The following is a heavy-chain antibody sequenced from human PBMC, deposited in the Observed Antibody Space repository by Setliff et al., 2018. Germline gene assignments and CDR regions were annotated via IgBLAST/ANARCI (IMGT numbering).Heavy chain of an antibody. CDR1: GGSISSSGYY. CDR3: AKITGMVGATPYYFDY. V-gene: IGHV4-39*01. D-gene: IGHD1-26*01. J-gene: IGHJ4*02. CDR2: IYYSGRT. Sequence: SETLSLTCTVSGGSISSSGYYWSWIRQPPGKGLEWIGNIYYSGRTYYNPSLKSRVTISVDTSKNQFSLKPTSVTAADTAVYYCAKITGMVGATPYYFDYWGQGTLVTVSS.